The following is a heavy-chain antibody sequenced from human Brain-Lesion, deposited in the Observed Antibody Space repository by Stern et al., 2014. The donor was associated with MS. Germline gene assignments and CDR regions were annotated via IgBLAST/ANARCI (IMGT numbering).Heavy chain of an antibody. CDR2: FDPEDGET. V-gene: IGHV1-24*01. Sequence: QLVQSGAEVKKPGASVKVSCKVSGYTLIELSMHWVRQAPSKGLEWMGGFDPEDGETIYAQKFQGRVTMTEDTSTDTAYMELSSLRSEDTAVYYCATLSPGAGGNYYRHFDYWGQGTLVTVSS. CDR3: ATLSPGAGGNYYRHFDY. CDR1: GYTLIELS. J-gene: IGHJ4*02. D-gene: IGHD1-26*01.